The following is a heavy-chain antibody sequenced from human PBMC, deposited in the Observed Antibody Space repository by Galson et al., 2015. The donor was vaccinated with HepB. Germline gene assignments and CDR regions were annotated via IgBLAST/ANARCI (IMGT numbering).Heavy chain of an antibody. J-gene: IGHJ3*02. CDR3: ARGTVVTSYDAFDI. CDR2: ISSSSNTI. CDR1: GFNFSPYS. Sequence: SLRLSCAVSGFNFSPYSINWVPQAPGKGLEWVSYISSSSNTIYYADSVKGRFTISRDNAKNSLYLQMNSLRDEDTAVYYCARGTVVTSYDAFDIWGQGTKVTVSS. D-gene: IGHD4-23*01. V-gene: IGHV3-48*02.